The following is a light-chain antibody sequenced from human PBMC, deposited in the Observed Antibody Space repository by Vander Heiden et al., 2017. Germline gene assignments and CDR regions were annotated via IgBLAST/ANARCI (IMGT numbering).Light chain of an antibody. V-gene: IGKV3-15*01. CDR3: QQDNTLYT. CDR1: QSVSSN. CDR2: GAS. J-gene: IGKJ2*01. Sequence: EIVMTQSPATLSVSPGERATLSCRASQSVSSNLAWYQQKPGQAPRLLIYGASTRANGIPDRFSGSGSGKELTLTSSSLQYEDFAVYYWQQDNTLYTFGQGTKLDIK.